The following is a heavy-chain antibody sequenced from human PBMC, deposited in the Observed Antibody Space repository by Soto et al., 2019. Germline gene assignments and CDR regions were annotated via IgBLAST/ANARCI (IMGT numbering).Heavy chain of an antibody. V-gene: IGHV1-69*13. CDR1: GGTFSSYA. J-gene: IGHJ5*02. CDR3: ARGRTGIEAAGTLFEP. Sequence: SVKVSCKASGGTFSSYAISLVRQAPGQGLEWMGGIIPIFGTANYAQKFQGRVTITADESTSTAYMELSSLRSKDTAVYYCARGRTGIEAAGTLFEPWGQGTLVTVSS. CDR2: IIPIFGTA. D-gene: IGHD6-13*01.